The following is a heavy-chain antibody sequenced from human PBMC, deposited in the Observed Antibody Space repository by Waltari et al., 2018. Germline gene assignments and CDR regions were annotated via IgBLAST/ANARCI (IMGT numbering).Heavy chain of an antibody. V-gene: IGHV3-23*01. CDR2: VRGSGTNT. D-gene: IGHD3-3*01. Sequence: QLLESGGGLVQPGGSLRLSCAASGFTFASYAMTWVRQAPGKGLEWVSAVRGSGTNTYYADSVKGRFTSSRDNSENTLYLQMNSLRAEDTAVYYCAKGHERDFDFWSGYYEVHYYYAMDVWGQGTTVTVAS. J-gene: IGHJ6*02. CDR3: AKGHERDFDFWSGYYEVHYYYAMDV. CDR1: GFTFASYA.